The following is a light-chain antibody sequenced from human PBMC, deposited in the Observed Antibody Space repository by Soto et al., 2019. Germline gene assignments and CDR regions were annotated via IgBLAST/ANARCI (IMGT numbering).Light chain of an antibody. V-gene: IGKV4-1*01. Sequence: DIVMTQSPDSLAVSLGERATINCKSSQSVLYSSNNKNYLAWYQQKPGQPPNLLIYWASTRESGVPDRFSGRGSGTNFTLTICSLQAEDVAVYYCQQYYNTPWTFGQGTKVEIK. CDR3: QQYYNTPWT. J-gene: IGKJ1*01. CDR1: QSVLYSSNNKNY. CDR2: WAS.